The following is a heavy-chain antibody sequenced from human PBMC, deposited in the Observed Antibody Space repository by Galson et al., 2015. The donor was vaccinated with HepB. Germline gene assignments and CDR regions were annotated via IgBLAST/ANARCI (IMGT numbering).Heavy chain of an antibody. J-gene: IGHJ6*02. CDR2: ISTYNGNT. CDR1: GYTFTSYG. D-gene: IGHD2-2*01. CDR3: ARDPWEHCSSTSCARGYYYYGMDV. Sequence: SVKVSCKASGYTFTSYGISWVRQAPGQGLEWMGWISTYNGNTNYAQKLQGRVTMTRDTSTSTAYMELRSLRSDDTAVYYCARDPWEHCSSTSCARGYYYYGMDVWGQGTTVTVSS. V-gene: IGHV1-18*01.